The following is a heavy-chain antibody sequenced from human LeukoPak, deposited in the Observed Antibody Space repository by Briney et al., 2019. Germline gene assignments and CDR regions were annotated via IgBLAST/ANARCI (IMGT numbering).Heavy chain of an antibody. V-gene: IGHV4-38-2*01. CDR1: GYSISSGYY. J-gene: IGHJ3*02. CDR3: ARACLGVVVNAFDI. CDR2: IYHSGST. Sequence: PSETLSLTCAVSGYSISSGYYWGWIRQPPGKGLEWIGSIYHSGSTYYNPSLKSRVTISVDTSKNQFSLKLSSVTAADTAVYYCARACLGVVVNAFDIWGQGTMVTVSS. D-gene: IGHD3-22*01.